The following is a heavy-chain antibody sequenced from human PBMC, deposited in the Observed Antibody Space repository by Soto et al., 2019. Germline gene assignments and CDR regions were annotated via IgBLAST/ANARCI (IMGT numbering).Heavy chain of an antibody. J-gene: IGHJ6*02. Sequence: GASVKVSCKASGFTFTSSAVQWVRQARGQRLEWIGWIVVGSGNTNYAQKFQERVTITRDMSTSTAYMELSSLRSEDTAVYYCAADAGDRWLHHLYGMDVWGQGTTVTVSS. V-gene: IGHV1-58*01. CDR3: AADAGDRWLHHLYGMDV. D-gene: IGHD5-12*01. CDR2: IVVGSGNT. CDR1: GFTFTSSA.